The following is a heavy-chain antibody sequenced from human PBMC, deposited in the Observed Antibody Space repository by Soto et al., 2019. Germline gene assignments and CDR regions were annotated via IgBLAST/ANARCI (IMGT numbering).Heavy chain of an antibody. CDR1: GYSFSNHW. J-gene: IGHJ6*02. CDR3: ARRMQAGFYYGMDV. V-gene: IGHV5-51*01. CDR2: IYPGDSDT. Sequence: PGESLKISCKGSGYSFSNHWIGWVRQMPGKGLEWMGIIYPGDSDTRYSPSFQGQVTISADKSISTAYLQWSSLKASDTSIYYCARRMQAGFYYGMDVWGQGTAVTVSS. D-gene: IGHD2-15*01.